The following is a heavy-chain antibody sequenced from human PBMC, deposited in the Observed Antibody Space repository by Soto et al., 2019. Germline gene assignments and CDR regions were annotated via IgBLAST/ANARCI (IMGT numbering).Heavy chain of an antibody. V-gene: IGHV4-61*01. CDR2: VYHTGRT. J-gene: IGHJ4*02. CDR3: ARSSRDVPNTGHFDS. D-gene: IGHD6-19*01. CDR1: GGSFKSGSYS. Sequence: SETLSLTCTVSGGSFKSGSYSWSWIRQPPGKGLEWIGYVYHTGRTSYNPSLKSRVSISMDTSKNQFSLNLDSVTAADTAVYFRARSSRDVPNTGHFDSWGQGSLVTVYS.